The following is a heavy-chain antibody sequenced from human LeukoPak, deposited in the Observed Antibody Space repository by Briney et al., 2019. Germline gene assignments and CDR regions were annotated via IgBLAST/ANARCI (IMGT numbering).Heavy chain of an antibody. V-gene: IGHV3-23*01. CDR1: GFTFSSYS. CDR3: ARVRPRRGGVVVMSAALDAFDI. CDR2: ISGSGGST. J-gene: IGHJ3*02. Sequence: PGGSLRLSCAASGFTFSSYSMSWVRQAPGKGLEWVSAISGSGGSTYYVDSVKGRFTISRDNSKNTLYLQMNSLRAEDTAVYYCARVRPRRGGVVVMSAALDAFDIWGQGTMVTVSS. D-gene: IGHD3-22*01.